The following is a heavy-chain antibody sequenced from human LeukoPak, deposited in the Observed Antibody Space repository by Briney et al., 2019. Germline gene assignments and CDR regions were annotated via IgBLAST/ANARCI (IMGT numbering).Heavy chain of an antibody. V-gene: IGHV3-48*01. CDR2: ISSSSTI. CDR3: ARDSDSYGYVLGAFDI. D-gene: IGHD5-18*01. J-gene: IGHJ3*02. Sequence: GGSLRLSCAASGFTFSSYSMNWVRQAPGKGLEWVSYISSSSTIYYADSVKGRFTISRDNAKNSLYLQMNSLRAEDTAVYYCARDSDSYGYVLGAFDIWGQGTMVTVSS. CDR1: GFTFSSYS.